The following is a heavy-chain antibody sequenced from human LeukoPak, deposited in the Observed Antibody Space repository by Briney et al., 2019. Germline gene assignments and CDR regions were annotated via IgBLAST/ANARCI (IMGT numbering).Heavy chain of an antibody. CDR1: GFTFSSYE. V-gene: IGHV3-48*03. D-gene: IGHD1-26*01. CDR2: ISSSGSTI. Sequence: GGSLRLSCAASGFTFSSYEMNWVRQAPGKGLEWVSYISSSGSTIYYADSVKGRFTISRDNAKNSLYLQMNSLRAEDTAVYYCARKQYSGSYLYFDYWGQGTLVTVSS. CDR3: ARKQYSGSYLYFDY. J-gene: IGHJ4*02.